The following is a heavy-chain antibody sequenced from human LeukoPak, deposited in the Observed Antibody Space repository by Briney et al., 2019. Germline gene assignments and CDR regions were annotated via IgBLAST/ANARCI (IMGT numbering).Heavy chain of an antibody. Sequence: GGSLRLSCAASGFSFSTYYVNWVRQAPGKGLEWVSCISSGSTYIFYADSERGRFAISRDDAKNSLYLQMNSLRAEDTAVYYCARENHGSFDYWGQGSLVTVSS. D-gene: IGHD1-14*01. J-gene: IGHJ4*02. CDR2: ISSGSTYI. CDR1: GFSFSTYY. CDR3: ARENHGSFDY. V-gene: IGHV3-21*01.